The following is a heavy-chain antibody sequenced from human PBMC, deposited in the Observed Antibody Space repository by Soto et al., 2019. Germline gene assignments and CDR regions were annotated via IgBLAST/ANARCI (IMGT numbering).Heavy chain of an antibody. CDR3: ARLGYYDSSGYYVGY. D-gene: IGHD3-22*01. V-gene: IGHV4-59*08. J-gene: IGHJ4*02. CDR2: IYYSGST. CDR1: GGSISSYY. Sequence: SETLSLTCTVSGGSISSYYWSWIRPPPGKGLEWIGYIYYSGSTNYNPSLKSRVTISVDTSKNQFSLKLSSVTAADTAVYYCARLGYYDSSGYYVGYWGQGTLVTVSS.